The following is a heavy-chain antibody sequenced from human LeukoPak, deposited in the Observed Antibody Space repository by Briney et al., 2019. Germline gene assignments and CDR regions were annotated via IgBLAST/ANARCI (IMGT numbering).Heavy chain of an antibody. Sequence: ASETLSLTCTVSGGSISSSSYYWGWIRQPPGKGLEWIGSIYYSGSTYYNPSLKSRVTISVDTSKNQFSLKLSSVTAADTAVYYCARGVGYPPFDPWGQGTLVTVSS. CDR1: GGSISSSSYY. CDR2: IYYSGST. CDR3: ARGVGYPPFDP. V-gene: IGHV4-39*01. J-gene: IGHJ5*02. D-gene: IGHD5-24*01.